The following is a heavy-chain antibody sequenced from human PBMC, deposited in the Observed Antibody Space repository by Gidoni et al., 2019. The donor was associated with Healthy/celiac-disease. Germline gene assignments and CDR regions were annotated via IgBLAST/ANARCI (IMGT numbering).Heavy chain of an antibody. V-gene: IGHV3-30-3*01. Sequence: QVQLVESGGGVVQPGRSLRLSCAASGFTFSSYAMHWVRQAPGKGLEWVAVISYDGSNKYYADSVKGRFTISRDNSKNTLYLQMNSLRAEDTAVYYCARPTSSGWYNDAFDIWGQGTMVTVSS. CDR1: GFTFSSYA. D-gene: IGHD6-19*01. CDR3: ARPTSSGWYNDAFDI. J-gene: IGHJ3*02. CDR2: ISYDGSNK.